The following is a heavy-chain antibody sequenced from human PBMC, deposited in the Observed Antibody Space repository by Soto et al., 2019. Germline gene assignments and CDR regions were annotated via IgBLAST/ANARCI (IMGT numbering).Heavy chain of an antibody. CDR1: GFTFNTYG. D-gene: IGHD6-19*01. Sequence: GSLRLSCAASGFTFNTYGMHWVRQAPGKGLEWVAFISYDGSNEYYADSVKGRFTISRDNSKNTVFLQMNSLRGEDTAVYYCAKSLAVAAGWFDPWGQGALVTVST. J-gene: IGHJ5*02. CDR3: AKSLAVAAGWFDP. CDR2: ISYDGSNE. V-gene: IGHV3-30*18.